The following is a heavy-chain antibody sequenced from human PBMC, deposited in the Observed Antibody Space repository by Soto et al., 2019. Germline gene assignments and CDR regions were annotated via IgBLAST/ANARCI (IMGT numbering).Heavy chain of an antibody. CDR2: ISYDGSNK. CDR3: AGAMGGLYYYYYGMDV. V-gene: IGHV3-30-3*01. CDR1: GFTFSSYA. J-gene: IGHJ6*02. Sequence: VQLVESGGGVVQPGRSLRLSCAASGFTFSSYAMHWVRQAPGKGLEWVAVISYDGSNKYYADSVKGRFTISRDNSKNTLYLQMNSLRAEDTAVYYCAGAMGGLYYYYYGMDVWGQGTTVTLSS. D-gene: IGHD1-26*01.